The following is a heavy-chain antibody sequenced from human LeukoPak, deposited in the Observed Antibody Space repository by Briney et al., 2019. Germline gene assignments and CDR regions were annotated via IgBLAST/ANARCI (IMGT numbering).Heavy chain of an antibody. CDR2: MNPNSGNT. CDR1: GYTFTSYD. Sequence: GASVKVSCKASGYTFTSYDINWVRQATGQGLEWMGWMNPNSGNTGYAQKFQGRVTITTDESTSTAYMELSSLRSEDTAVYYCAMGLSGYYYYMDVWGKGTTVTVSS. D-gene: IGHD3-10*01. J-gene: IGHJ6*03. V-gene: IGHV1-8*01. CDR3: AMGLSGYYYYMDV.